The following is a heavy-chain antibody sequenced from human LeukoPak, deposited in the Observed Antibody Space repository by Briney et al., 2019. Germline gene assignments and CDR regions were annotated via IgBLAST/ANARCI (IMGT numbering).Heavy chain of an antibody. CDR2: IDPTDSYT. J-gene: IGHJ4*02. CDR1: GYIFTSYW. D-gene: IGHD6-6*01. CDR3: ARRGRSSSNFDF. V-gene: IGHV5-10-1*01. Sequence: GESLRISCKGSGYIFTSYWITWVRQMPGKGLEWMGMIDPTDSYTNYSPSFQGHVTISTDKSISTAYLQWSSLKASDTAIYYCARRGRSSSNFDFWGREPWSPSPQ.